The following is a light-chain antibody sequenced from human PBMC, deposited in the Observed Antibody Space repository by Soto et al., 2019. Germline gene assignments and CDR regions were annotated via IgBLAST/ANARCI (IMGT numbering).Light chain of an antibody. CDR3: AAWDDSLSGYV. J-gene: IGLJ1*01. CDR1: SSNIGSNY. Sequence: QSVLTQPPSASGTPGQRVTISCSGSSSNIGSNYVYCYQQLPGTAPKLLIYSNNQRPSGVPDRFSGSKSGTSASLAISGLRSDDEADYYCAAWDDSLSGYVFGTGTKVTV. CDR2: SNN. V-gene: IGLV1-47*02.